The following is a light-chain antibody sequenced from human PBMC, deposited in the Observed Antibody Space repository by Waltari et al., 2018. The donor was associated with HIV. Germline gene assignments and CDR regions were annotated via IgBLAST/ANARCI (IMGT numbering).Light chain of an antibody. CDR2: EVT. CDR3: ISHAGSNTVI. Sequence: QSALTQPPSASGSPGQSVTISCTGTSSDIGGYNYVSWYQQHPGKAPKLIIYEVTKRPPGLPNRFSGSKSGNTASLTVSGLQAEDEADYYCISHAGSNTVIFGGGTRLTVL. CDR1: SSDIGGYNY. V-gene: IGLV2-8*01. J-gene: IGLJ2*01.